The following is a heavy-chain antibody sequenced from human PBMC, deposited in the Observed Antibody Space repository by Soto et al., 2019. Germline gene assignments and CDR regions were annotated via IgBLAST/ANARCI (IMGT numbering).Heavy chain of an antibody. CDR1: GFTFSGYY. Sequence: KTGGSLRLSCAASGFTFSGYYMSWIRQAPGKGLEWVSYISSSVSTIYYADSVKGRFTISRDNAKNSLYLQMNSLRAEDTAVYYCARGLGFCSGGSCSNFFDYWGQGTLVTVSS. D-gene: IGHD2-15*01. CDR3: ARGLGFCSGGSCSNFFDY. CDR2: ISSSVSTI. V-gene: IGHV3-11*01. J-gene: IGHJ4*02.